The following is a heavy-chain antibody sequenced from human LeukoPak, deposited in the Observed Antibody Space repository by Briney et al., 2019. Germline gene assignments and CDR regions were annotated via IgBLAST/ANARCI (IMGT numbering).Heavy chain of an antibody. J-gene: IGHJ4*02. D-gene: IGHD3-22*01. Sequence: SETLSLACTVSGGSISSYYWSWIRQPAGKGLEWIGRIYTSGSTNYNPSLKSRVTMSVDTSKNQFSLKLSSVTAADTAVHYCARGGYYYDSSGYYTFDYWGQGTLVTVSS. V-gene: IGHV4-4*07. CDR3: ARGGYYYDSSGYYTFDY. CDR2: IYTSGST. CDR1: GGSISSYY.